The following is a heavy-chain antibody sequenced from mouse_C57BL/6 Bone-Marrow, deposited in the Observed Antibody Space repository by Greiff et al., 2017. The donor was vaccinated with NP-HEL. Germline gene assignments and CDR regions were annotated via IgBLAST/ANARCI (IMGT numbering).Heavy chain of an antibody. CDR2: IDPETGGT. D-gene: IGHD2-5*01. J-gene: IGHJ2*01. Sequence: QVQLQQSGAELVRPGASVTLSCKASGYTFTDYEMHWVKQTPVHGLEWIGAIDPETGGTAYNQKFKGKAILTADKSSSTAYMELRSLTSEDCAVYYCTRGNSNYGDWGQGTTLTVSS. CDR1: GYTFTDYE. CDR3: TRGNSNYGD. V-gene: IGHV1-15*01.